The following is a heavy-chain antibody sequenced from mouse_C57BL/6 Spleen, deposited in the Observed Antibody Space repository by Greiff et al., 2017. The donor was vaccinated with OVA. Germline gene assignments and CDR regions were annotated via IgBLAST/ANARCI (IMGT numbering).Heavy chain of an antibody. D-gene: IGHD2-5*01. J-gene: IGHJ4*01. V-gene: IGHV1-18*01. CDR2: INPNNGGT. CDR1: GYTFTDYN. CDR3: ARVPYYSNYDYAMDY. Sequence: EVQLQQSGPELVKPGASVKIPCKASGYTFTDYNMDWVKQSHGKSLEWIGDINPNNGGTIYNQKFKGKATLTVDKSSSTAYMELRSLTSEDTAVYYCARVPYYSNYDYAMDYWGQGTSVTVSS.